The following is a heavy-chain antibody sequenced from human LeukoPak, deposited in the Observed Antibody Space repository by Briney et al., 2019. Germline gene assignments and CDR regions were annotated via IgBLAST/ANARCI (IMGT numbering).Heavy chain of an antibody. CDR2: ISYDGSNK. CDR3: ARDPYPFYCSGSSCYTGTGAFDI. D-gene: IGHD2-15*01. Sequence: GGSLRLSCAASGFTFSSYAMHWVRQAPGKGLEWVAVISYDGSNKYYADSVKGRFTISRDNSKNTLYLQMNSLRAEDTAVYYCARDPYPFYCSGSSCYTGTGAFDIWGQGTMVTVSS. CDR1: GFTFSSYA. V-gene: IGHV3-30*03. J-gene: IGHJ3*02.